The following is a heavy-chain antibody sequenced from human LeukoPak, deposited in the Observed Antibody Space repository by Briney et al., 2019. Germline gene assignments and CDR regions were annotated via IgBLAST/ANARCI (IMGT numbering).Heavy chain of an antibody. J-gene: IGHJ4*02. D-gene: IGHD2-15*01. V-gene: IGHV1-18*01. CDR3: ARGDYCSGGSCYSGGIDY. Sequence: ASVKVSCRASGYTFTSYGISWVRQAPGQGLEWMGWISAYNGNTNYAQKLQGRVTMTTDTSTSTAYMELRSLRSDDTAVYYCARGDYCSGGSCYSGGIDYWGQGTLVTVSS. CDR1: GYTFTSYG. CDR2: ISAYNGNT.